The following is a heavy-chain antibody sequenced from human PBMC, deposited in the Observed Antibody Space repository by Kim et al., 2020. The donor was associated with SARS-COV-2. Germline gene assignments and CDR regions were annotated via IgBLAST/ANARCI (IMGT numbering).Heavy chain of an antibody. CDR2: IAYDGTNK. CDR1: GFTFSAYA. J-gene: IGHJ2*01. V-gene: IGHV3-30*04. CDR3: ARDILGEQASALDL. D-gene: IGHD3-16*01. Sequence: GGSLRLSCAASGFTFSAYAMHWVRQAPGKGLEWVAVIAYDGTNKYYADSVKGRFTISRDKSKRTVHLQMNSLRAEDTAVYYCARDILGEQASALDLWGRG.